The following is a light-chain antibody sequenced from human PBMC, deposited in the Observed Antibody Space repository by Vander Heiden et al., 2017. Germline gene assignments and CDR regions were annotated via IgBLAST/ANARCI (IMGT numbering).Light chain of an antibody. CDR1: SSDVGGWNY. J-gene: IGLJ3*02. V-gene: IGLV2-14*01. CDR3: MSYTSITTLV. CDR2: DVN. Sequence: QSALTQPASVSGSPGQSITISCTGTSSDVGGWNYLSWYQQQSGKAPKLIIYDVNDRPSWISNRFSGSKSGNTASLTISGLRAEDEADYYCMSYTSITTLVFGGGTKLTVL.